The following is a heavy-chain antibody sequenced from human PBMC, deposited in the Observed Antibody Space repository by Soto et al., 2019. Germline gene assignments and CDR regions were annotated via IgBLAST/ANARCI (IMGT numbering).Heavy chain of an antibody. D-gene: IGHD1-26*01. CDR2: IYGDDEK. Sequence: QITLKESGPTLVKPTQTLTLTCTFSGFSLSASEVGVGWIRQPPGKALEWLALIYGDDEKLYSPSLKSRLTITKDTAKNQVVRTMTKMDPVDTATYYWAQAKWALLRGFEGWGQGTKVTVSS. J-gene: IGHJ3*01. V-gene: IGHV2-5*02. CDR1: GFSLSASEVG. CDR3: AQAKWALLRGFEG.